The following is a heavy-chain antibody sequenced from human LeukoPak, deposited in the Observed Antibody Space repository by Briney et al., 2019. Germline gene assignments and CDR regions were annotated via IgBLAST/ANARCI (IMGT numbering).Heavy chain of an antibody. V-gene: IGHV3-11*04. Sequence: PGGSLRLSCAASGFTFSDYYMSWIRQAPGKGLEWVSYISSRSATIYYADSVKGRFTISRDNAKNSLYLQTNSLRAEDTAVYYCARDPLSSSSFDLWGQGTLVTVSS. D-gene: IGHD6-13*01. CDR1: GFTFSDYY. CDR3: ARDPLSSSSFDL. CDR2: ISSRSATI. J-gene: IGHJ4*02.